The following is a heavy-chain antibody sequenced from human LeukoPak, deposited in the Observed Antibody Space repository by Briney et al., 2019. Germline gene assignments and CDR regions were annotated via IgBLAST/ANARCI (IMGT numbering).Heavy chain of an antibody. J-gene: IGHJ3*02. V-gene: IGHV3-7*01. CDR1: GFTFSSYW. CDR2: IKQDGSEK. CDR3: ARDHYGTTRNDAFDI. Sequence: GGSLRLSCAASGFTFSSYWMSWVRQAPGKGLEWVANIKQDGSEKYYVDSVKGRFTISRDNAKNSLYLQMNSLRAEDTAVYYCARDHYGTTRNDAFDIWGQGTMVTVSS. D-gene: IGHD1-1*01.